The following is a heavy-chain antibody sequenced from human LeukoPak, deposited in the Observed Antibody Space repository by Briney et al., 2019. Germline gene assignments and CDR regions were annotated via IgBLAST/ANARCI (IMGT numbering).Heavy chain of an antibody. V-gene: IGHV5-51*01. J-gene: IGHJ4*02. CDR1: GYGFTSYW. Sequence: GESLKISCKGSGYGFTSYWIGWVRQMPGKGLEWMGIIYPGDSDIRYSPSFQGQVTISVDKSISTAYLQWSSLKASDSAMYYCARTETAMVRDFDYWGQGTLVTVSS. CDR3: ARTETAMVRDFDY. CDR2: IYPGDSDI. D-gene: IGHD5-18*01.